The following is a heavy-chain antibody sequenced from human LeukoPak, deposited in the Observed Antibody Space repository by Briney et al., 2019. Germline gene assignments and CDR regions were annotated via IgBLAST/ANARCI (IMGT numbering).Heavy chain of an antibody. J-gene: IGHJ4*02. CDR1: GGTSSSYA. V-gene: IGHV1-69*05. D-gene: IGHD3-10*01. CDR3: ARLGYGSGSHFDY. Sequence: ASVKVSCKASGGTSSSYAISWVRQAPGQGLEWMGGIIPIFGTANYAQKFQGRVTITTDESTSTAYMELSSLRSEDTAVYYCARLGYGSGSHFDYWGQGTLVTVSS. CDR2: IIPIFGTA.